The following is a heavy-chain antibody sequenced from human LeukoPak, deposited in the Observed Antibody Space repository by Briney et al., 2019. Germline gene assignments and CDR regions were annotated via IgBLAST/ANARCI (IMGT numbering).Heavy chain of an antibody. D-gene: IGHD5-24*01. CDR2: ISDSGST. V-gene: IGHV4-59*01. J-gene: IGHJ4*02. CDR3: ARVKLETGTREFGYFDY. CDR1: GGSISTYL. Sequence: SETLSLTCTVSGGSISTYLWGWIRQPPRKGLEWIGYISDSGSTNCNPSLKSRVTISVDTSRNQFSLNLNSVTAADTAVYYCARVKLETGTREFGYFDYWGQGTLVTVSS.